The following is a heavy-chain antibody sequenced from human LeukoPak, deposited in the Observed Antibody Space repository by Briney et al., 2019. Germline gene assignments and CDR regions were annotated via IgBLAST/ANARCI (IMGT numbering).Heavy chain of an antibody. J-gene: IGHJ4*02. V-gene: IGHV3-23*01. D-gene: IGHD2-2*01. CDR1: GFTFNKFA. Sequence: GGSLRLSCEASGFTFNKFAMSWVRQAPGKGPEWVSAIGSSGATTFYADSVKGRCTISRDNSKNTVYLEMNSLRAEDTAIYYCARLQWDLPISWGYFDHWGQGTLVSVSS. CDR2: IGSSGATT. CDR3: ARLQWDLPISWGYFDH.